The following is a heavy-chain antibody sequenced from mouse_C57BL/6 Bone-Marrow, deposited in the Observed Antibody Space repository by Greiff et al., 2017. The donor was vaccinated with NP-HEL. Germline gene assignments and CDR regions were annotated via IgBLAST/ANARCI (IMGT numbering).Heavy chain of an antibody. D-gene: IGHD1-1*01. CDR1: GQKLTHYD. J-gene: IGHJ1*03. CDR2: IEKEKGGT. V-gene: IGHV1-15*01. Sequence: GGERGRRGAAVTMDCKAAGQKLTHYDRKGGKKRRGYGLVVLKDIEKEKGGTAYNQKVKGKAILTAYKSSSTAYMELRSLTSVDSAVYYCTKFITTVVATSFWYFDVWGTGTPVTVSS. CDR3: TKFITTVVATSFWYFDV.